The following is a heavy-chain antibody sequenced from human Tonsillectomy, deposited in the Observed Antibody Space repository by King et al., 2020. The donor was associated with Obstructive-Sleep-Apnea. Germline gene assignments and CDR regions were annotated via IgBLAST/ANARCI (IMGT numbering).Heavy chain of an antibody. CDR1: GFSFNTYG. CDR3: ACLVLVPPYMAVLITEDAFDI. J-gene: IGHJ3*02. CDR2: ISYDGSNK. D-gene: IGHD3-22*01. Sequence: VQLVESGGGVVQPGRSLRLSCAASGFSFNTYGMHWVRQAPGKGLEWVAVISYDGSNKYYAEPVKGRFTISRDTSKNTLYLQMNSLRPEDTAVYYCACLVLVPPYMAVLITEDAFDIWGQGTLVTVSS. V-gene: IGHV3-30*04.